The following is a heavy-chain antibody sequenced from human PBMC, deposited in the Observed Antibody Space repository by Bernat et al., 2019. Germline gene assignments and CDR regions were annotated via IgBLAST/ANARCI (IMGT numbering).Heavy chain of an antibody. J-gene: IGHJ6*02. Sequence: QVQLVESGGGVVQPGRSLRLSCAASGFTFSSYGMHWVRQAPGKGLEGVAVISYDGSNKYYADSVKGRFTISGDNSKNTLYLQMNSLRAEDTAVYYCAVLWFGELTHKYYYYGMDVWGQGTTVTVSS. V-gene: IGHV3-30*03. CDR1: GFTFSSYG. CDR3: AVLWFGELTHKYYYYGMDV. CDR2: ISYDGSNK. D-gene: IGHD3-10*01.